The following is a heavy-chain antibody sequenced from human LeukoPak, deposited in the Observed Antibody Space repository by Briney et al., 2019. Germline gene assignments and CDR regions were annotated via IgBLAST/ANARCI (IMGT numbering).Heavy chain of an antibody. CDR1: GGSLSSYY. J-gene: IGHJ4*02. CDR2: IYYSGYT. Sequence: SETLSLTCTVSGGSLSSYYWSWIRQPPGKGLEWIGYIYYSGYTKYNPSLKSRVTISVDTSKNQFSLKLSSVTAADTAVYYCARGSSSGLTYWGQGTLVTVSS. CDR3: ARGSSSGLTY. V-gene: IGHV4-59*12. D-gene: IGHD6-19*01.